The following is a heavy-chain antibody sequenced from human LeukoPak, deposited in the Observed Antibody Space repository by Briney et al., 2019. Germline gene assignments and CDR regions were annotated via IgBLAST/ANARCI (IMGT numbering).Heavy chain of an antibody. CDR3: ARDRVYYGSGSTFDY. J-gene: IGHJ4*02. V-gene: IGHV3-33*01. CDR2: IWYDGSSK. Sequence: GGSLRLSCAASGFTFSSYGMHWVRQAPGKGLEWVAVIWYDGSSKYYADSVKGRFTISRDNSKNTLYLQMNSLRAEDTAVYYCARDRVYYGSGSTFDYWGQGTLVTVSS. CDR1: GFTFSSYG. D-gene: IGHD3-10*01.